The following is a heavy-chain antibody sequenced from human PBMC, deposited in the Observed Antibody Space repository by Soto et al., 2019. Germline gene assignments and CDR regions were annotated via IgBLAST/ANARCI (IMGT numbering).Heavy chain of an antibody. CDR1: AFTFSSYA. D-gene: IGHD5-12*01. J-gene: IGHJ6*02. CDR2: IRGSGGST. CDR3: ARGYSGLILYGMDV. V-gene: IGHV3-23*01. Sequence: VGSLRLSCAASAFTFSSYAMSWVPQAPGQGLVWVSAIRGSGGSTYYAASVKGRCTISRDNSKNTLYLQMNSLRAEDTAVYYCARGYSGLILYGMDVWCQGTTVTVSS.